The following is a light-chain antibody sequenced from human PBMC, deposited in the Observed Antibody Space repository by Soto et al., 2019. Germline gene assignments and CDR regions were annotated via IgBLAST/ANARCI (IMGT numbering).Light chain of an antibody. CDR2: AAS. CDR1: QSISSW. J-gene: IGKJ1*01. CDR3: QQANSFPQT. Sequence: DIQLTQSPSSLSASVGDTVTMACRASQSISSWLAWYQQKPGKAPKLLIYAASTLQSGVPSRFSGSGFGTDFTLTITSLQPEDFATYYCQQANSFPQTFGQGTKVDIK. V-gene: IGKV1-12*01.